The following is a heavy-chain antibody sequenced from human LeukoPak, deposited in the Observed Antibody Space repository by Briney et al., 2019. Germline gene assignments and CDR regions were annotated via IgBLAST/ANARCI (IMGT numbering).Heavy chain of an antibody. V-gene: IGHV4-59*01. CDR1: GGSIGGYY. CDR2: IYYSGNS. J-gene: IGHJ4*02. Sequence: SETLSLTCTVSGGSIGGYYWSWIRQPPGKGPEWIGFIYYSGNSNYNPSLKSRVTISVDTSRNQFSLNLSSVTAADTAVYYCARERDYTSSSHFDYWGQGTLVTVSS. D-gene: IGHD6-6*01. CDR3: ARERDYTSSSHFDY.